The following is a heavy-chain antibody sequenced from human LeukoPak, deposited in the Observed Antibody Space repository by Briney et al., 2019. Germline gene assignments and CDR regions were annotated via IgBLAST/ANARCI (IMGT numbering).Heavy chain of an antibody. CDR1: GFTFDDYA. V-gene: IGHV3-9*01. Sequence: GGSLSLSCVASGFTFDDYAMHWVRQAPGKGLEWVSGISWNSGSIGYADSVKGRFTISRDNAKNSLYLQMNSLRAEDTAVYYCASLKYQLLYGYYHYYMDVWGKGTTVTVSS. CDR3: ASLKYQLLYGYYHYYMDV. J-gene: IGHJ6*03. CDR2: ISWNSGSI. D-gene: IGHD2-2*02.